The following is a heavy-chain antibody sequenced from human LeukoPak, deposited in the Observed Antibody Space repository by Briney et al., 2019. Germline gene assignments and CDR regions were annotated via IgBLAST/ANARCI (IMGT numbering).Heavy chain of an antibody. CDR2: INTNTGNP. J-gene: IGHJ4*02. CDR1: GYTFISYS. CDR3: ARDRGPIWFGELLPYST. V-gene: IGHV7-4-1*02. Sequence: ASVKVSCKASGYTFISYSMNWVRQAPGQGLEWMGWINTNTGNPTYAQGFTGRFVFSLDTSVSTAYLQISSLKAEDTAVYYCARDRGPIWFGELLPYSTWGQGTLVTVSS. D-gene: IGHD3-10*01.